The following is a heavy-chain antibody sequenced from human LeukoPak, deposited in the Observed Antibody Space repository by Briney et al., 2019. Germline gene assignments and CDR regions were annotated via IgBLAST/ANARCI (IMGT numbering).Heavy chain of an antibody. CDR1: GFTFSNAW. D-gene: IGHD3-10*01. CDR3: TTNLRGVRGVRPLFDY. CDR2: VKSKTDGGTT. Sequence: PGGSLRLSCAASGFTFSNAWMSWVRQAPGKGLEWVGRVKSKTDGGTTDYAAPVKGRFTISRDDSKNMLYLQMNSLKTEDTAVYYCTTNLRGVRGVRPLFDYWGQGTLVTVSS. J-gene: IGHJ4*02. V-gene: IGHV3-15*01.